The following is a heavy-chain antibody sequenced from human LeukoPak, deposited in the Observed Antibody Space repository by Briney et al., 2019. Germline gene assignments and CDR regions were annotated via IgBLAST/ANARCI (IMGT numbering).Heavy chain of an antibody. D-gene: IGHD5-18*01. Sequence: PGGSLGLSCAASGFTFSNYWMNWVRQAPGKGLEWVANIKQDGSEKYYVDSVKGRFTISRDNAKNSMYLQMTSLRAEDTAVYYCARDRREIQVWPREYYYNYMDVWGKGTTVTISS. CDR1: GFTFSNYW. CDR3: ARDRREIQVWPREYYYNYMDV. J-gene: IGHJ6*03. V-gene: IGHV3-7*01. CDR2: IKQDGSEK.